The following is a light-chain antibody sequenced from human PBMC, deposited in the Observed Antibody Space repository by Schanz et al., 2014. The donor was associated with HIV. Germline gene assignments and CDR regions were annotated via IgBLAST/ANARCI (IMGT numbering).Light chain of an antibody. CDR1: QSVSGF. Sequence: EIVLTQSPGTLSLSPGERATLSCRASQSVSGFLAWYQQKPGQAPRLLIYGASSRATGIADRFSGSGSGTDFTLTISRLEPEDFAVYYCQQYGNSPPTCGQGTKVEIK. J-gene: IGKJ1*01. V-gene: IGKV3-20*01. CDR3: QQYGNSPPT. CDR2: GAS.